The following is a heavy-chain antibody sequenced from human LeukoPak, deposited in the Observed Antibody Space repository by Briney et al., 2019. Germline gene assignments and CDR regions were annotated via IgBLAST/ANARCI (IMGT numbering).Heavy chain of an antibody. CDR3: VREWFLARYS. D-gene: IGHD3-10*01. CDR1: GFPFDYNW. V-gene: IGHV3-7*01. Sequence: GGSLHLSCAASGFPFDYNWMTGVRQAQGKGLEWVAKIDEGGNKVYYAESVKGRFTISRDNAKNSVFLQMNSLRAEDTAVYYCVREWFLARYSWGQGALVTVSS. CDR2: IDEGGNKV. J-gene: IGHJ4*02.